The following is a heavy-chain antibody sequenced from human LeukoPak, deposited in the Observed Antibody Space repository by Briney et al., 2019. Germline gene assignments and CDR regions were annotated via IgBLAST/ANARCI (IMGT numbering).Heavy chain of an antibody. V-gene: IGHV1-8*01. CDR2: VNPSSGVT. D-gene: IGHD3-9*01. CDR1: GYTFTTYD. Sequence: ASVKVSCKAFGYTFTTYDINWVRQATGQGLEWMGWVNPSSGVTRYAQKFQGRVTMTRNTSISTAYMELSSLRSEDTAVYYCAKNYDFLTGYASWGQGTLDTVSS. J-gene: IGHJ4*02. CDR3: AKNYDFLTGYAS.